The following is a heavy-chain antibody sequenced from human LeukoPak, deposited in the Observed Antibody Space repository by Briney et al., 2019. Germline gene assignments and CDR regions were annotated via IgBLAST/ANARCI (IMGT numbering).Heavy chain of an antibody. D-gene: IGHD3-22*01. CDR1: GFTFGRYA. CDR2: IGGSGVTT. CDR3: PKDGPNDYDSSGFMAFVI. V-gene: IGHV3-23*01. J-gene: IGHJ3*02. Sequence: SGGSLRLSCAASGFTFGRYAMSWVRQAPGKGLEWVSTIGGSGVTTYYADSVKGRFTISRDNSKNTMYLQMNSLRAEDTALYYWPKDGPNDYDSSGFMAFVIWGKGKMV.